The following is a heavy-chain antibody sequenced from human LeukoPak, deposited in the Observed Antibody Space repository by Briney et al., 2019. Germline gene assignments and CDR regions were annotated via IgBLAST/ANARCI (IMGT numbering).Heavy chain of an antibody. CDR2: IKEDGSEK. CDR3: ARDSVVGGVDY. V-gene: IGHV3-7*01. CDR1: GFIFSSYW. D-gene: IGHD2-21*01. Sequence: PGGSLRFSCAASGFIFSSYWMSWVRQAPGKGLEWVANIKEDGSEKNYVDSVKGRFTISRDNAKNSLHLQMNSLRAEDTAVYYCARDSVVGGVDYWGQGTLVSVSS. J-gene: IGHJ4*02.